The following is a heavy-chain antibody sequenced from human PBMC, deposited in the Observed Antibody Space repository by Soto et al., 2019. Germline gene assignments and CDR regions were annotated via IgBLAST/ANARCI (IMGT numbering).Heavy chain of an antibody. CDR2: IWYDGSNK. D-gene: IGHD2-2*01. Sequence: GGSLRLSCAASGFTFSSYGMHWVRQAPGKGLEWVAVIWYDGSNKYYADSVKGRFTISRDNSKNTLYLQMNSLRAEDTAVYYCAREGDFVVVPAPHRGPYYYYGRDVWGQGTTVTVSS. V-gene: IGHV3-33*01. CDR1: GFTFSSYG. J-gene: IGHJ6*02. CDR3: AREGDFVVVPAPHRGPYYYYGRDV.